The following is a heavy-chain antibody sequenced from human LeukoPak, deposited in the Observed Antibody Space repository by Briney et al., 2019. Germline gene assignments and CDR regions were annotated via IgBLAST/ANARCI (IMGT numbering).Heavy chain of an antibody. CDR1: GGSISSYY. V-gene: IGHV4-59*01. J-gene: IGHJ4*02. CDR3: ARGVGATINAFDY. D-gene: IGHD1-26*01. CDR2: IYYSGST. Sequence: SETLSLTCTVSGGSISSYYWSWIRQPPGKGLEWIGYIYYSGSTNYTPSLKSRVTISVDTSKNQFSLKLSSVTAADTAVYYCARGVGATINAFDYWGQGTLVTVSS.